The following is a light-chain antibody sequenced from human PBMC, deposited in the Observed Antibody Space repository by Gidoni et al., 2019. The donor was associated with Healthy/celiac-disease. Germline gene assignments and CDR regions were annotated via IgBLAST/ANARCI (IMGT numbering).Light chain of an antibody. CDR3: QQYNNWPPFT. J-gene: IGKJ3*01. V-gene: IGKV3-15*01. CDR2: GAS. CDR1: PSVSSH. Sequence: EIVMTQSPATLSVSPGERATLSCRASPSVSSHLAWYQQKPGQAPRLLIYGASPRATGIPARFSGSGSGTEFTLTISSLQSEDFAVYYCQQYNNWPPFTFGPGTKVDIK.